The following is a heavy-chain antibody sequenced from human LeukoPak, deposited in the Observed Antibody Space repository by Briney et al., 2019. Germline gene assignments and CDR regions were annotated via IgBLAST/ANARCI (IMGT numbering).Heavy chain of an antibody. D-gene: IGHD3-10*01. V-gene: IGHV5-51*01. J-gene: IGHJ6*02. CDR1: GYSFTSYW. CDR2: IYPGDSNT. CDR3: AKSRGSGSYYYYFYYAMDV. Sequence: GESLKISCKGSGYSFTSYWIGWVRQMPGKGLEWMGIIYPGDSNTRYSPSFRGQVTFSVDKSISTAYLQWSSLKASDTAMYYCAKSRGSGSYYYYFYYAMDVWGQGTTVTVSS.